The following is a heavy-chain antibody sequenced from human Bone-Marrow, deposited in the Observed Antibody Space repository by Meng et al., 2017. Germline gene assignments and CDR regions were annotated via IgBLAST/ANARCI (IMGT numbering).Heavy chain of an antibody. CDR2: FYQRGST. CDR1: GSSISSGYY. V-gene: IGHV4-38-2*02. D-gene: IGHD6-13*01. CDR3: ARGDSTSWFPDGFDI. Sequence: GSLRLSCTVSGSSISSGYYWGWIRQPPGKGLEWIGSFYQRGSTQYNLSLKRRVTIFADTSKNQFSLKLSSVTVADTAVYYCARGDSTSWFPDGFDIWGQGSMVTVSS. J-gene: IGHJ3*02.